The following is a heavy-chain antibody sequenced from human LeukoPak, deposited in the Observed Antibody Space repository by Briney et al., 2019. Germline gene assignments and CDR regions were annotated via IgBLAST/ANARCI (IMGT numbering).Heavy chain of an antibody. CDR2: ISGSGGST. CDR1: GFTFSSYA. CDR3: AKLSSSWFDP. Sequence: GGSLRLSCAASGFTFSSYAMSWVRQAPGKGLEWVSAISGSGGSTYYADSVKGRFTISRDNSKNTLYLEMISLRAEDTAVYYCAKLSSSWFDPWGQGTLVTVSS. D-gene: IGHD2-2*01. V-gene: IGHV3-23*01. J-gene: IGHJ5*02.